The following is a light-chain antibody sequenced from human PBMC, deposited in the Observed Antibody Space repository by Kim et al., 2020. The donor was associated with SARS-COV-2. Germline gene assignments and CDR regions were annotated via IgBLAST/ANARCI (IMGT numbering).Light chain of an antibody. V-gene: IGKV4-1*01. CDR3: QQYYRTPQT. J-gene: IGKJ2*01. CDR1: QNVLYSSNNKHY. CDR2: WAS. Sequence: RATINCKPSQNVLYSSNNKHYLAWYQQKPGQPPKLLISWASTRESGVPDRFSGSGSGTDFTLTISSLQAEDVAVYYCQQYYRTPQTFGQGTKLEIK.